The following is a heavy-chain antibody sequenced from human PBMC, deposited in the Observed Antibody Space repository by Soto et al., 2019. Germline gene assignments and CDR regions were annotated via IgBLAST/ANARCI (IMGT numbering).Heavy chain of an antibody. D-gene: IGHD1-7*01. Sequence: PSETLSLTCAVDGGSVSGYYWSWIRQPPGKGLEWIGEINHSGSTNYNPSLKSRVTISVDTSKNQFSLKLSSVTAADTAVYYCASGSWNYGYFDYWGQGTLVTVSS. CDR2: INHSGST. CDR1: GGSVSGYY. J-gene: IGHJ4*02. V-gene: IGHV4-34*01. CDR3: ASGSWNYGYFDY.